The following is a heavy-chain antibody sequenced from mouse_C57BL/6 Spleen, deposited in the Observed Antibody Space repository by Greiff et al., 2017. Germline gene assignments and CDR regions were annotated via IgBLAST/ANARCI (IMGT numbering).Heavy chain of an antibody. V-gene: IGHV1-69*01. CDR2: IDPSDSST. D-gene: IGHD3-3*01. CDR1: GYTFTSYW. Sequence: QVQLQQPGAELVLPGASVTLSCKASGYTFTSYWMHWVKQRPGQGLEWLGVIDPSDSSTNYNKKIKGKSTSTVDKSASAAYKQLSSRASEDSADYYGERGDSSGYFDVWGTGTTVTVSS. CDR3: ERGDSSGYFDV. J-gene: IGHJ1*03.